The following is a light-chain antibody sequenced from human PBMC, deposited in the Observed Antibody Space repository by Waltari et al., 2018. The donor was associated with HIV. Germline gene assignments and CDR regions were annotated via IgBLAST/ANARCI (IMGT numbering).Light chain of an antibody. V-gene: IGLV2-14*03. J-gene: IGLJ2*01. CDR2: DVD. CDR3: ASFTDDNTVI. Sequence: AVTQPASVSGLPGPSTTISCPGADSDFGLYNSVSWYQQHSGKPPRLILYDVDSRASGVSDRFSGSMSGNTASLTISGLRAEDEGHYYCASFTDDNTVIFGGGTEVTVL. CDR1: DSDFGLYNS.